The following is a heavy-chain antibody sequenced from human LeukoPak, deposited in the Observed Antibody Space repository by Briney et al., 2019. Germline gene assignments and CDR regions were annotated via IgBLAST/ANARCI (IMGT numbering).Heavy chain of an antibody. D-gene: IGHD2-2*01. V-gene: IGHV6-1*01. CDR2: TYYRSKWYN. CDR1: GDSVSSNSAA. Sequence: QSGPGLVKPSQSLSLTCAISGDSVSSNSAAWNWIRQSPSRGLEWLGRTYYRSKWYNDYAVSVKSRITINPDTSKNQFSLQLNSVTPEDTAVYYCARDGVLDLWGIVVVPAADFDYWGQGTLVTVSS. J-gene: IGHJ4*02. CDR3: ARDGVLDLWGIVVVPAADFDY.